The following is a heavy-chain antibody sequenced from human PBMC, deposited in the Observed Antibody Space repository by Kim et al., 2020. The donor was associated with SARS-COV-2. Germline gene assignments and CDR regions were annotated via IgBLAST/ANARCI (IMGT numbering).Heavy chain of an antibody. V-gene: IGHV3-11*06. J-gene: IGHJ4*02. CDR1: GFTFSDYY. CDR3: ARSNTAMVIWSY. Sequence: GGSLRLSCAASGFTFSDYYMSWIRQAPGKGLEWVSYISSSSSYTNYADSVKGRFTISRDNAKNSLYLQMNSLRAEDTAVYYCARSNTAMVIWSYWGQGTLVTVSS. D-gene: IGHD5-18*01. CDR2: ISSSSSYT.